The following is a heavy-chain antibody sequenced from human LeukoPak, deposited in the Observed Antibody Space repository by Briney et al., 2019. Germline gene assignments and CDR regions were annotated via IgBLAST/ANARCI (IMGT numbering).Heavy chain of an antibody. CDR3: AREGPSFRALYYLDC. D-gene: IGHD2-2*02. V-gene: IGHV3-30*03. CDR1: GFTFSSYV. Sequence: PGRSLRLSCAASGFTFSSYVMHWVRQAPGKGLEWVAVISYDGSNKYYADSVKGRFTISRDNSKSTLYLQMNSLRAEDTAMYYCAREGPSFRALYYLDCWGQGTLVTVSS. J-gene: IGHJ4*02. CDR2: ISYDGSNK.